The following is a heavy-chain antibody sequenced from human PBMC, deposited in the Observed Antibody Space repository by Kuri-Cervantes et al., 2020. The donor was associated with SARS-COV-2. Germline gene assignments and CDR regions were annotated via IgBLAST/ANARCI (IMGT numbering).Heavy chain of an antibody. Sequence: GGSLRLSCAASGFTFSSYSMNWVRQAPGKGLEWVSYISSSSSTIYYADSVKGRFTISRDNAKNSLYLQMNSLRAEDTAVYYCAKGLGLYYFDYWGQGTLVTVSS. V-gene: IGHV3-48*01. J-gene: IGHJ4*02. D-gene: IGHD7-27*01. CDR3: AKGLGLYYFDY. CDR1: GFTFSSYS. CDR2: ISSSSSTI.